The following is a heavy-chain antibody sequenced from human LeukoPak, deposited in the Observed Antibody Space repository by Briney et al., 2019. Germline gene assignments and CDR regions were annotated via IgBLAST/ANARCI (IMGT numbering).Heavy chain of an antibody. Sequence: SETLSLTCAVYGGSFSGYYWSWIRQPPGKGLEWIGEINHSGSTNYNPSLKSRVTTSVDASKNQFSLKLSSVTAADTAVYYCARGRYCSGGSCLIDYWGQGTLVTVSS. D-gene: IGHD2-15*01. CDR3: ARGRYCSGGSCLIDY. V-gene: IGHV4-34*01. CDR2: INHSGST. J-gene: IGHJ4*02. CDR1: GGSFSGYY.